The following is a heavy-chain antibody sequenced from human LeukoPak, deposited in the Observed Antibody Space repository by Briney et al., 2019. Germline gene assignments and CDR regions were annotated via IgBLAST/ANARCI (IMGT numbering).Heavy chain of an antibody. CDR2: IKGDGSAK. Sequence: AGGSLRLSCAASGFAFSDSWMTWNRQAPGKGLEWVAFIKGDGSAKKYVDSVKGRFTISRDNAKNSLFLQMNSLRAEDTAVYYCARDRGWIQHDIWGQGTMVTVSS. D-gene: IGHD5-18*01. CDR3: ARDRGWIQHDI. V-gene: IGHV3-7*01. J-gene: IGHJ3*02. CDR1: GFAFSDSW.